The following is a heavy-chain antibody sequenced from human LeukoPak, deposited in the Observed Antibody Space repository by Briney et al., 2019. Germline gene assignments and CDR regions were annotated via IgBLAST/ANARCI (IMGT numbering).Heavy chain of an antibody. CDR3: AKQGYSSGWYVFLDY. V-gene: IGHV3-23*01. Sequence: GGSLRLSCAGSGFTFSSYAMNWVRQAPGKGLEWVSGISGSGASTYYADSVKGRFSISRDDSKNTLYLQMNSLRAEDTAVYYCAKQGYSSGWYVFLDYWGQETLVTVSS. CDR2: ISGSGAST. CDR1: GFTFSSYA. D-gene: IGHD6-19*01. J-gene: IGHJ4*02.